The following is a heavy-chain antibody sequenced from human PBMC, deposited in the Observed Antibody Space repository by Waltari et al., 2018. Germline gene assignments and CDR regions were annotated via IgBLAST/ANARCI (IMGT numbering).Heavy chain of an antibody. D-gene: IGHD3-16*02. CDR3: ARVTYDYVWGSYRYGYYFDY. V-gene: IGHV4-61*02. CDR1: GGSISSGSYY. J-gene: IGHJ4*02. Sequence: QVQLQESGPGLVKPSQTLSLTCTVSGGSISSGSYYWSWIRQPAGKGREWIGRIYTRGITNYNPSLKRRVTISVDTSKNHVSLKLSSVTAADTAVYYCARVTYDYVWGSYRYGYYFDYWGQGTLVTVSS. CDR2: IYTRGIT.